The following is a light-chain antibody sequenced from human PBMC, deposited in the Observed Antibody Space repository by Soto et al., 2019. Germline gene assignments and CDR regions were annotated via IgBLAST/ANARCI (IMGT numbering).Light chain of an antibody. CDR2: GSS. J-gene: IGKJ1*01. CDR1: QSVSSAY. Sequence: EIMLTQSPGTLSLSPGERATLSCRASQSVSSAYLAWYQQKLGQAPRLLIYGSSNRATGIPDRFSGSGSGTDFTLTISRLEPEDFAVYYCQQYGSSRWTFGQGTKVEIK. V-gene: IGKV3-20*01. CDR3: QQYGSSRWT.